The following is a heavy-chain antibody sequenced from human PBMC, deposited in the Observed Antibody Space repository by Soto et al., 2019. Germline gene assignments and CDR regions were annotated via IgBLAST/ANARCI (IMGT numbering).Heavy chain of an antibody. Sequence: SVKVSCKASGFTFTSSAVQWVRKARGQRLEWIGWIVVGSGNTNYAQKFQERVTITRDMSTSTAYMELSSLRSEDTAVYYCAATIDTSYYYYGMDVWGQGTTVTVSS. D-gene: IGHD3-3*01. CDR2: IVVGSGNT. CDR1: GFTFTSSA. V-gene: IGHV1-58*01. J-gene: IGHJ6*02. CDR3: AATIDTSYYYYGMDV.